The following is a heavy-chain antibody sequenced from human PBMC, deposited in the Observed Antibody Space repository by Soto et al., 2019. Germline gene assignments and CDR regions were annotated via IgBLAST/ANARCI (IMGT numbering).Heavy chain of an antibody. D-gene: IGHD6-6*01. Sequence: QVQLVQSGAEVKKPGSSVKVSCKASGGTFSSYVISWVRQAPGQGLEWMGGSIPISHTPNYRQKFQDRVTSTADESTSTAYMELSSVRSEDTAIHYCATYSNSSEVGYYYIMDVWGQGTTVTVSS. V-gene: IGHV1-69*01. CDR3: ATYSNSSEVGYYYIMDV. J-gene: IGHJ6*02. CDR1: GGTFSSYV. CDR2: SIPISHTP.